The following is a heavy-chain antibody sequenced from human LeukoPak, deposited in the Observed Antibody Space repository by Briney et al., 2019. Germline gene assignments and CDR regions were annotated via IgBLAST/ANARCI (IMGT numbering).Heavy chain of an antibody. CDR2: ISWNSGYI. D-gene: IGHD6-19*01. V-gene: IGHV3-9*01. J-gene: IGHJ4*02. CDR1: GFTFDNYA. Sequence: QPGGSLRLSCAASGFTFDNYAMHWVRQAPGKGLEWLSIISWNSGYIGYADSVKDRFTISRDNAKKSLDLQMNSLRAEDTAFYYCAKVRGTYSSGYFFDYWGQGTLVTVSS. CDR3: AKVRGTYSSGYFFDY.